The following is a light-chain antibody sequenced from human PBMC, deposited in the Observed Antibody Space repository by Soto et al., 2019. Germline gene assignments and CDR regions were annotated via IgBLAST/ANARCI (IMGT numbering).Light chain of an antibody. CDR1: QSVSSH. V-gene: IGKV3-20*01. Sequence: IVMTQSPATLSVSPGERATLSCRASQSVSSHLAWYQQKPGQAPRLLIYGASSRATGIPDRFSGSGSGTDFTLTISRLEPEDFAVYYCQQYGTSPMYTFGQGTKLEIK. J-gene: IGKJ2*01. CDR3: QQYGTSPMYT. CDR2: GAS.